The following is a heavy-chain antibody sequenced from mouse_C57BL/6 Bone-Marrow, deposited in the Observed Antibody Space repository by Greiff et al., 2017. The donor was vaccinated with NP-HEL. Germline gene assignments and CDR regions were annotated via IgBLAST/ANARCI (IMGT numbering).Heavy chain of an antibody. Sequence: QVQLQQSGAELVKPGASVKISCKASGYAFSSYWMNWVKQRPGKGLEWIGQIYPGDGDTNYNGKFKGKATLTADKSSSTAYMQLSSLTSEDSAVYVCARSLLYYDYEIGYWGQGTTLTVSS. V-gene: IGHV1-80*01. CDR2: IYPGDGDT. D-gene: IGHD2-4*01. CDR1: GYAFSSYW. J-gene: IGHJ2*01. CDR3: ARSLLYYDYEIGY.